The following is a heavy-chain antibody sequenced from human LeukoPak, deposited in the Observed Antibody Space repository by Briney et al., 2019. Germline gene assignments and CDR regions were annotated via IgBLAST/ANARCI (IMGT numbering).Heavy chain of an antibody. CDR3: ARDGDILTGRPVDY. Sequence: GGSLRLSCEASGFTFNTYSMNWARQAPGKGLEWVSSIDSSGGYMFYADSVKGRFTISRDNSKNTLYLQMNSLRAEDTAVYYCARDGDILTGRPVDYWGQGTLVTVSS. J-gene: IGHJ4*02. CDR2: IDSSGGYM. CDR1: GFTFNTYS. D-gene: IGHD3-9*01. V-gene: IGHV3-21*04.